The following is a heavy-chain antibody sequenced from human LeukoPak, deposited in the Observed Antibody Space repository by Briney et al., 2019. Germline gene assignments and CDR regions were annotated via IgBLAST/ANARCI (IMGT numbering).Heavy chain of an antibody. D-gene: IGHD3-16*01. J-gene: IGHJ4*02. CDR2: FNSDRSLM. V-gene: IGHV3-21*01. CDR1: GFTFSSYS. Sequence: GGSLRLSCAASGFTFSSYSMNWVRQAPGKGLEWVSSFNSDRSLMFYAESVKGRFTISRDDARNSLYLQMHSLRAEDTAVYYCIRDLFDDYSLDYWGQGALVTVSS. CDR3: IRDLFDDYSLDY.